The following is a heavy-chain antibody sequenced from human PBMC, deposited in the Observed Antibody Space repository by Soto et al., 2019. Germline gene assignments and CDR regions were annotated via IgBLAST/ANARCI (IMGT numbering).Heavy chain of an antibody. D-gene: IGHD1-26*01. CDR1: GGSITSNNV. J-gene: IGHJ4*02. V-gene: IGHV4-4*02. CDR2: IFHSGST. CDR3: ARVYSGSYSDY. Sequence: SETLSLTCAVAGGSITSNNVWSWVRQPPGKGLEWIGEIFHSGSTYYNPSLKARVTISVDKSKNQFSLKLSSVTAADTAVYYCARVYSGSYSDYWGQGTLVTV.